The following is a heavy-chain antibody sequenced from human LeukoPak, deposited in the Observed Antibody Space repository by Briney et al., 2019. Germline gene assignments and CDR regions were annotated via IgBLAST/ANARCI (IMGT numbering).Heavy chain of an antibody. CDR1: GGSFSGYY. J-gene: IGHJ4*02. D-gene: IGHD4-17*01. V-gene: IGHV4-34*01. CDR2: INHSGST. CDR3: ARGQGYGDYVDY. Sequence: SETLSLTCAVYGGSFSGYYWSWIRQPPGKGLEWIGEINHSGSTNYNPSLKSRVTISVDTSKNRFSLKLSSVTAADTAVYYCARGQGYGDYVDYWGQGTLVTVSS.